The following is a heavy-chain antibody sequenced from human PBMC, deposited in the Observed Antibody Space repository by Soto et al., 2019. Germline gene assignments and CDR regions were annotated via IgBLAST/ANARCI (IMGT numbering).Heavy chain of an antibody. CDR1: GFTFSSYW. J-gene: IGHJ6*03. CDR2: IKQDGSEK. D-gene: IGHD3-22*01. V-gene: IGHV3-7*03. CDR3: ARVHDSSGYYYYYYYMDV. Sequence: GGSLRLSCAASGFTFSSYWMSWVRQAPGKGLEWVANIKQDGSEKYYVYSVKGRFTISRDNAKNSLYLQMNSLRAEDTAVYYCARVHDSSGYYYYYYYMDVWGKGTTVTVSS.